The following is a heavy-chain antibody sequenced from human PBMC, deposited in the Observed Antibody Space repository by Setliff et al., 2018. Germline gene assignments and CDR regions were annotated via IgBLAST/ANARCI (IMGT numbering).Heavy chain of an antibody. CDR2: IYTDGST. CDR1: GDSISRAKYY. CDR3: ARHGLNTVTILSWSYYYYYMDV. D-gene: IGHD4-17*01. V-gene: IGHV4-61*02. J-gene: IGHJ6*03. Sequence: SETLSLTCTVSGDSISRAKYYWSWIRQSAGKGLECIGRIYTDGSTKYNPSLNSRVTLLIDTAKNQISLRLRPVTAADTAVYFCARHGLNTVTILSWSYYYYYMDVWGKGTTVTVSS.